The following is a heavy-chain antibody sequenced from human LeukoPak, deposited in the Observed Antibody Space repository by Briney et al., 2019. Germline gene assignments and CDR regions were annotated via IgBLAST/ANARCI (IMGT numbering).Heavy chain of an antibody. D-gene: IGHD7-27*01. V-gene: IGHV3-21*01. Sequence: PGGSLRLSCAASGFTFSSYSMNWVRQAPGKGLEWVSSIDTSTTYMTYADSVKGRFTISRDSARNSLYLQMNSLRAEDTAVYYCAREAGTGERWYFDLWGRGTLVTVSS. J-gene: IGHJ2*01. CDR1: GFTFSSYS. CDR2: IDTSTTYM. CDR3: AREAGTGERWYFDL.